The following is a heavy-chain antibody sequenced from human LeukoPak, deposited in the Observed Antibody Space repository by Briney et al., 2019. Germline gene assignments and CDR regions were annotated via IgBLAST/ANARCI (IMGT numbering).Heavy chain of an antibody. CDR2: ISGSGRST. V-gene: IGHV3-23*01. CDR3: AKERGVAVAVIDY. CDR1: EFTFSSYA. D-gene: IGHD6-19*01. Sequence: GGSLRLSCAASEFTFSSYAMSWVRQAPGKGLEWVSAISGSGRSTFYADSVKGRFTISRDNSKNTLYLQMNSLRAEDTAVYYCAKERGVAVAVIDYWGQGTLVTVSS. J-gene: IGHJ4*02.